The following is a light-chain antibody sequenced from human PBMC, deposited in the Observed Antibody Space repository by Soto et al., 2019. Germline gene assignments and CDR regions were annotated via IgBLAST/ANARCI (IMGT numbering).Light chain of an antibody. CDR2: GNS. CDR3: QSYDSSLGGWV. J-gene: IGLJ3*02. Sequence: QSVLTQAPSVSGAPGQRVTISCTGSSSNIGAGYDVHWFQQIPGTSPKVLIHGNSNRPSGVPDRFSGSKSGTSASLAITGLQAEDEADYYCQSYDSSLGGWVFGGGTKVTVL. CDR1: SSNIGAGYD. V-gene: IGLV1-40*01.